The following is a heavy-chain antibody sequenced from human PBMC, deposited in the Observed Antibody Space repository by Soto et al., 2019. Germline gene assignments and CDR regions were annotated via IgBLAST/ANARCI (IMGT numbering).Heavy chain of an antibody. V-gene: IGHV3-21*01. CDR2: ISSSSSYI. CDR1: GFTFSSYS. D-gene: IGHD4-17*01. J-gene: IGHJ6*02. CDR3: ARDRTVNRNYYYGMDV. Sequence: PGGSLRLSCAASGFTFSSYSMNWVRQAPGKGLEWVSSISSSSSYIYYADSVKGRFTISRDNAKNSLYLQMNSLRAEDTAVYYCARDRTVNRNYYYGMDVWGQGTTVTV.